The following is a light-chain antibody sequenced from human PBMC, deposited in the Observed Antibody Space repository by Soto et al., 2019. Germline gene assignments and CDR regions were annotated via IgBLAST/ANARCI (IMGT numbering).Light chain of an antibody. CDR2: GAS. Sequence: EIVMTQSPATLSVSPGERATLSCRASQSVSSNLAWYQQKPGHAPRLLIYGASTRATGIPARFSGSVSGTEFTLTISSLQSEDFAVYYCQQYNNWPGTFGQGTKVEIK. CDR3: QQYNNWPGT. CDR1: QSVSSN. J-gene: IGKJ1*01. V-gene: IGKV3-15*01.